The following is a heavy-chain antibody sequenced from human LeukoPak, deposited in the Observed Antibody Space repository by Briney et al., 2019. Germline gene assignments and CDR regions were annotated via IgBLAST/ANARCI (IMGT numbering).Heavy chain of an antibody. D-gene: IGHD1-1*01. V-gene: IGHV3-21*01. J-gene: IGHJ5*02. CDR1: GFTFSSYS. CDR2: ISSSSSYI. CDR3: ARHDVAWNDVYWFDP. Sequence: GGSLRLSCAASGFTFSSYSMNWVRQAPGKGLEWVSSISSSSSYIYYADSVKGRFTISRDNANNSLSLQMSSLRAEDTAVYYCARHDVAWNDVYWFDPWGQGTLVTVSS.